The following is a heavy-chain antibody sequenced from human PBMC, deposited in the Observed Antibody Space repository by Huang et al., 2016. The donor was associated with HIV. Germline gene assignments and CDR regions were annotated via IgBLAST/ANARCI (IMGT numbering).Heavy chain of an antibody. Sequence: EVQLVESGGGLVKPGGSLGLSCAASGFTLSSYSMNWFRQAQGKGPGWVLSITSGSTYTDYAYAVKGRLTISRDIAKNSLYLQMNNLRGEDTAVYYCARVFAASDYWGQGTLVTVSS. V-gene: IGHV3-21*01. CDR1: GFTLSSYS. CDR3: ARVFAASDY. J-gene: IGHJ4*02. D-gene: IGHD2-15*01. CDR2: ITSGSTYT.